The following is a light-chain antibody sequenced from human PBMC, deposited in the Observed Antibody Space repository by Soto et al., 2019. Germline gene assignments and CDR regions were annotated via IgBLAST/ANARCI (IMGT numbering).Light chain of an antibody. Sequence: DIVMTQSPDSLAVSLGERATINCKSSQSVLYSSNNKNYLAWYQQKPGQPPKLLIYWASTRESGVPDRFSGSGSGTDSTLTISSRQDEDVAVYYCQQYYRTPLTFGGGTKVEIK. V-gene: IGKV4-1*01. CDR1: QSVLYSSNNKNY. CDR3: QQYYRTPLT. J-gene: IGKJ4*01. CDR2: WAS.